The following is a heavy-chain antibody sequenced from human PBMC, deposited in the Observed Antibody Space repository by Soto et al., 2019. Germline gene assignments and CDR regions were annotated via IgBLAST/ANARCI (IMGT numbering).Heavy chain of an antibody. CDR3: AGEQRSGLDY. CDR1: GFTFSSYG. V-gene: IGHV3-30*03. Sequence: QVQLVESGGGVVQPGRSLRLSCAASGFTFSSYGMHWVRQAPGKGLEWVAVISYDGSNKYYADSVKGLFTISRDNSKNTLYLQMNSLRAEDTAVYYCAGEQRSGLDYWGQGTLVTVSS. D-gene: IGHD6-19*01. CDR2: ISYDGSNK. J-gene: IGHJ4*02.